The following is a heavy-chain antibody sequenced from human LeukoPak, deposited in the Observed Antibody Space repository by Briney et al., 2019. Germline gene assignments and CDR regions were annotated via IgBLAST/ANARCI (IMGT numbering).Heavy chain of an antibody. Sequence: PGGSLRLSCAASGFTFSSYGMHWVRQAPGKGLEWVAFIRYDGSNKYYADSVKGRFTISRDNAKNSLYLQMNSLRAEDTAVYYCASMTTYCGGDCYFFDFWGQGTPVTVSS. J-gene: IGHJ4*02. CDR1: GFTFSSYG. V-gene: IGHV3-30*02. CDR3: ASMTTYCGGDCYFFDF. D-gene: IGHD2-21*02. CDR2: IRYDGSNK.